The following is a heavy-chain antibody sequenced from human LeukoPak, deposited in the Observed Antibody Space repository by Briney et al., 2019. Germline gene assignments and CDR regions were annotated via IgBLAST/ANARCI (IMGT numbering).Heavy chain of an antibody. J-gene: IGHJ4*02. CDR1: GDSLSSGLYY. D-gene: IGHD2-21*02. Sequence: SESLSLTCTVSGDSLSSGLYYWGWIRQPPGKGLTGIGRVYYSGRTLFSASFENRVAMPVDRSKNQFSQKLNSVTAADTATYYCARLCQVTTCAKFEYWGQGILVTVTS. CDR3: ARLCQVTTCAKFEY. V-gene: IGHV4-39*01. CDR2: VYYSGRT.